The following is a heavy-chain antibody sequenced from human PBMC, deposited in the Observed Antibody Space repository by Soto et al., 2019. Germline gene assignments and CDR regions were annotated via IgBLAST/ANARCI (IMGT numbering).Heavy chain of an antibody. Sequence: ASVKVSCKASGYTFSSYGISWVRQAPGQGLEWMGWISGHNGDANSAQKFRGRVTMTTDKSTNTAYLELRSLSFDDTAVYYCARDRVYSSSWNYYYYGMDVWGQGTTVTVSS. D-gene: IGHD6-13*01. CDR1: GYTFSSYG. V-gene: IGHV1-18*01. CDR2: ISGHNGDA. J-gene: IGHJ6*02. CDR3: ARDRVYSSSWNYYYYGMDV.